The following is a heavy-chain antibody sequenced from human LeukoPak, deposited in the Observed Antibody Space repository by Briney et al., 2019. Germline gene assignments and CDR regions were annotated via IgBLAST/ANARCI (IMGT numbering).Heavy chain of an antibody. Sequence: GGSLRLSCAASGFTFSLYPMIWVRQAPGEGLEWASGISGSGDNTYYADSMKGRFTISRDNSRNTLYLQMNSLRAEDTAVYYCARGLVEMATIYFDYWGQGTLVTVSS. V-gene: IGHV3-23*01. CDR2: ISGSGDNT. CDR1: GFTFSLYP. J-gene: IGHJ4*02. D-gene: IGHD5-24*01. CDR3: ARGLVEMATIYFDY.